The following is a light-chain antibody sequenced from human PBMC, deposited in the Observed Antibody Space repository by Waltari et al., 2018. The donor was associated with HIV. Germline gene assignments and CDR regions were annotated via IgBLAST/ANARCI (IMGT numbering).Light chain of an antibody. CDR2: EDN. CDR1: NTGSKS. J-gene: IGLJ3*02. Sequence: SYVLTQPPSVSVDPGETARITCGGTNTGSKSEQWYQQKTGQAPVLVIYEDNDRPSGIPERFSGSSSGNTATLTISRVEAGDEADYYCQVWDTTTDQWVFGGGTELAVL. V-gene: IGLV3-21*04. CDR3: QVWDTTTDQWV.